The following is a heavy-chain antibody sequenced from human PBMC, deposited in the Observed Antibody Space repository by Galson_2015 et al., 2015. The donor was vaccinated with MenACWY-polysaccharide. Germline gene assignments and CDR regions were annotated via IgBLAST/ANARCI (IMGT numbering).Heavy chain of an antibody. D-gene: IGHD6-13*01. Sequence: SLRLSCAVSNLTLRSYAMSWVRQPPGKGLEWVSTIGGSGAGRYYADSVRGRFTISRDNSKNTLSLAMNSLRAEDTAIYYCAKDAIAGIVLTPLRIPLQRGGQGTLVAVS. CDR1: NLTLRSYA. J-gene: IGHJ1*01. CDR3: AKDAIAGIVLTPLRIPLQR. CDR2: IGGSGAGR. V-gene: IGHV3-23*01.